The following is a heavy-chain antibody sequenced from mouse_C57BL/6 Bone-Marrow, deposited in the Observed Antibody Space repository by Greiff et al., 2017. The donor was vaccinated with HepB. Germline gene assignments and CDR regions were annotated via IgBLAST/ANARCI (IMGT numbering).Heavy chain of an antibody. CDR1: GFTFSDYG. CDR3: ARQGYYEYGAWFAY. Sequence: EVMLVESGGGLVQPGGSLKLSCAASGFTFSDYGMAWVRQAPRKGPEWVAFISNLAYSIYYADTVTGRFTISRENAKNTLYLEMSSLRSEDTAMYYCARQGYYEYGAWFAYWGQGTLVTVSA. D-gene: IGHD2-4*01. CDR2: ISNLAYSI. V-gene: IGHV5-15*01. J-gene: IGHJ3*01.